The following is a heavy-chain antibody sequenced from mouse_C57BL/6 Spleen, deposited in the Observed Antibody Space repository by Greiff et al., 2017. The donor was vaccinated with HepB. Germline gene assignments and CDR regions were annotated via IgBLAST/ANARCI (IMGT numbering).Heavy chain of an antibody. CDR2: IYPGGGYT. D-gene: IGHD2-4*01. Sequence: QVQLQQSGAELVRPGTSVKMSCKASGYTFTNYWIGWAKQRPGHGLEWIGDIYPGGGYTNYNEKFKGKATLTADKSSSTAYMQFSSLTSEDSAIYYCARRGLRRGWYFDVWGTGTTVTVSS. CDR1: GYTFTNYW. J-gene: IGHJ1*03. CDR3: ARRGLRRGWYFDV. V-gene: IGHV1-63*01.